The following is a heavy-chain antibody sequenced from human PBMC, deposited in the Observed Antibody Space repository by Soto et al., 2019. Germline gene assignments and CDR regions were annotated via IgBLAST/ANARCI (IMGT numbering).Heavy chain of an antibody. V-gene: IGHV3-33*01. CDR1: GFTFSSYG. D-gene: IGHD5-18*01. J-gene: IGHJ4*02. CDR3: ARDSVDTAMVYYFDY. CDR2: IWYDGSNK. Sequence: GGSLRLSCAASGFTFSSYGMHWVRQAPGKGLEWVAVIWYDGSNKYYADSVKGRFTISRDNSKNTLYLQMNSLRAEDTAVYYCARDSVDTAMVYYFDYWGQGTLVTVSS.